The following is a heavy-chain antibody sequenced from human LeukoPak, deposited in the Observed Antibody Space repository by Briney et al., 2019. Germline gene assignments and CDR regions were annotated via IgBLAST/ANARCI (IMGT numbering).Heavy chain of an antibody. CDR1: GYSFTGYY. V-gene: IGHV1-2*02. D-gene: IGHD3-10*01. CDR3: FRQRNSGGYYSNY. Sequence: ASVKVSCKASGYSFTGYYMHWVRQAPGQGLKWMGWINPNSGVTNYGQKFQGRVTMTRDTSITTAYMELNSLRSDDTAVYYCFRQRNSGGYYSNYWGQGTLVAVSS. CDR2: INPNSGVT. J-gene: IGHJ4*02.